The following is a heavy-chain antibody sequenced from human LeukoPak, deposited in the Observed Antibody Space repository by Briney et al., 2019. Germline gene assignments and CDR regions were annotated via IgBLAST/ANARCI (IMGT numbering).Heavy chain of an antibody. D-gene: IGHD6-19*01. CDR3: ARDGAYSSFDY. V-gene: IGHV3-7*03. CDR1: AFTFSSAW. Sequence: GGSLRLSCVASAFTFSSAWMDWVRQAPGKGLEWVAKIKEDGSNTYYGDSVKGRFTISRYNAKNSLYLQMNNLRAKDTDVYFCARDGAYSSFDYWGRGTLVTVSS. CDR2: IKEDGSNT. J-gene: IGHJ4*02.